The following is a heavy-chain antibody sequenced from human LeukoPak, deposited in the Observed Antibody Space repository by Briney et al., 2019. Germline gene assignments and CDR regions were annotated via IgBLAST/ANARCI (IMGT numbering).Heavy chain of an antibody. V-gene: IGHV3-30*02. CDR2: IRYDGSNK. CDR1: GFSFSSSW. D-gene: IGHD1-1*01. CDR3: TRLNFNDY. J-gene: IGHJ4*02. Sequence: GSLRLSCAASGFSFSSSWMTWVRQAPGKGLEWVAFIRYDGSNKYYADSVKGRFTISRDNSKNTLYLQMNSLRAEDTAVYYCTRLNFNDYWGQGTLVTVSS.